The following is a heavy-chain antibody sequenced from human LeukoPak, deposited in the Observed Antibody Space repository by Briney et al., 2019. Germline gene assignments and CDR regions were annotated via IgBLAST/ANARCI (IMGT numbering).Heavy chain of an antibody. CDR1: GFTFSIYS. D-gene: IGHD3-3*01. CDR3: ARDGLPDYDFWGGDYTGVRYFDY. Sequence: PGGSLRLSCAASGFTFSIYSMKWVREARGEGLEWVSSISSSRSYIYYADSVKGRFTNSRDNVKNSLYLQMNSLKAEDTAVYYCARDGLPDYDFWGGDYTGVRYFDYWGQGTLVTVSS. J-gene: IGHJ4*02. V-gene: IGHV3-21*01. CDR2: ISSSRSYI.